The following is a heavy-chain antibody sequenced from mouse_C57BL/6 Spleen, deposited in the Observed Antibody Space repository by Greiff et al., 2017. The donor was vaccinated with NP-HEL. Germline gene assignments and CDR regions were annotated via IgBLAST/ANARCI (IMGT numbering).Heavy chain of an antibody. V-gene: IGHV1-22*01. CDR2: INPNNGGT. J-gene: IGHJ4*01. Sequence: VQLQQSGPELVKPGASVKMSCKASGYTFTDYNMHWVKQSHGKSLEWIGYINPNNGGTSYNQKFKGKATLTVNKSSSTAYMELRSLTSEDSAVYYCASYGNYVNYAMDYWGQGTSVTVSS. CDR1: GYTFTDYN. D-gene: IGHD2-1*01. CDR3: ASYGNYVNYAMDY.